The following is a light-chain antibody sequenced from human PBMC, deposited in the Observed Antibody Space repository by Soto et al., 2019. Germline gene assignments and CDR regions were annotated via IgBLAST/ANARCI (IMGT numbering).Light chain of an antibody. CDR2: DAS. CDR1: QDIGNY. Sequence: DIQMTQSPSSLPASVGDRVTVTCRASQDIGNYLCWYQQRLGKAPKLLIYDASYLEAGVPSRFSGSGSGTDFTFTISSLQPEDFATYYCQQHDSLPLTFGGGTKVEMK. J-gene: IGKJ4*01. CDR3: QQHDSLPLT. V-gene: IGKV1-33*01.